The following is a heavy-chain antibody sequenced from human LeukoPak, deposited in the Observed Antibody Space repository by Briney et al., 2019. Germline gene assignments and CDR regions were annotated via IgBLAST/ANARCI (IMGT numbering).Heavy chain of an antibody. V-gene: IGHV1-18*01. J-gene: IGHJ5*02. CDR1: GYTFTSYG. CDR3: ARDSPIGEKVWFDP. D-gene: IGHD3-10*01. CDR2: ISAYNGNT. Sequence: ASVKVSCKASGYTFTSYGSSWVRQAPGQGLDWMGWISAYNGNTNYAQKLQGRVTMTTDTSTSTAYMELRSLRSDDTAVYYCARDSPIGEKVWFDPWGQGTLVTVSS.